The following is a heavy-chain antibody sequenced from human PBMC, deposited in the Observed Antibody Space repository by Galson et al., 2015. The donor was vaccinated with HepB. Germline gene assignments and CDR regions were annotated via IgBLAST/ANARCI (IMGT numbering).Heavy chain of an antibody. CDR2: IHQDGGHK. CDR1: GFRFSDHW. J-gene: IGHJ3*01. Sequence: SLRLSCAGSGFRFSDHWMSWVRQAPGKGLEWVVNIHQDGGHKYYVDSVRGRLTISRDNAKNPLYLQMNSLGVEDTAMYYCTSPYCDYCGDYSGSWGHGTMVTVSA. CDR3: TSPYCDYCGDYSGS. V-gene: IGHV3-7*05. D-gene: IGHD2-21*01.